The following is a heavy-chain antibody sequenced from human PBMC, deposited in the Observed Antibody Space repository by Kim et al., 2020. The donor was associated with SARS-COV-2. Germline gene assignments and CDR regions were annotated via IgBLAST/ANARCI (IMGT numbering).Heavy chain of an antibody. Sequence: YHPPLKSRVTISVDTSKNPFSLKLGSVTAADTAVYYCAREGIAAAGSLDYWGQGTLVTVSS. V-gene: IGHV4-39*01. CDR3: AREGIAAAGSLDY. J-gene: IGHJ4*02. D-gene: IGHD6-13*01.